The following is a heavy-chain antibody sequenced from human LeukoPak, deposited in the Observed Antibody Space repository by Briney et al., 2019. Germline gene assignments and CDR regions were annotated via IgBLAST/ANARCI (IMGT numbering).Heavy chain of an antibody. D-gene: IGHD4-11*01. CDR1: GGTFSSYA. Sequence: ASVTVSCKASGGTFSSYAISWVRQAPGQGLEWMGIVNPSGDNTTHAQKFQGRVTMTKDTSTSAVHMELSSLRSEDTAVYYCARGSSYINPPDYWGQGTLVTVSS. CDR3: ARGSSYINPPDY. CDR2: VNPSGDNT. J-gene: IGHJ4*02. V-gene: IGHV1-46*01.